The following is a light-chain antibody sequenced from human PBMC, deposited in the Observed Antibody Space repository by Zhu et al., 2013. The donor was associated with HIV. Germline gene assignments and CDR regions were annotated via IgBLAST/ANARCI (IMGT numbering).Light chain of an antibody. CDR2: DAS. CDR3: QQYGSSPLT. J-gene: IGKJ4*01. Sequence: IVLTQSPGTLSLSPGERATLSCRASQSVSSYLAWYQQKPGQAPRLLIYDASNRATGIPARFSGSGSGTDFTLTISRLEPEDFAVYFCQQYGSSPLTFGGGTTVEIK. V-gene: IGKV3-11*01. CDR1: QSVSSY.